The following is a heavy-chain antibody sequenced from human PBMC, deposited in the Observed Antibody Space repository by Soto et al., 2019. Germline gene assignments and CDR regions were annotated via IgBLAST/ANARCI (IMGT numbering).Heavy chain of an antibody. CDR2: ISGSGGST. D-gene: IGHD4-17*01. CDR3: AKDLDYGDPYYYYYGMDV. CDR1: GFTFSSYA. Sequence: GGSLRLSYAASGFTFSSYAMSWVRQAPGKGLEWVSAISGSGGSTYYADSVKGRFTISRDNSKNTLYLQMNSLRAEDTAVYYCAKDLDYGDPYYYYYGMDVWGQGTTVTVSS. J-gene: IGHJ6*02. V-gene: IGHV3-23*01.